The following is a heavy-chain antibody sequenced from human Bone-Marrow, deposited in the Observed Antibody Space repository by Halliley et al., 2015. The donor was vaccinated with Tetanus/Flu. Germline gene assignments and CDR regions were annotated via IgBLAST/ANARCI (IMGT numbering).Heavy chain of an antibody. CDR3: AREDLGYCSITSCSGSQGFDY. CDR2: ISGTGSST. J-gene: IGHJ4*02. D-gene: IGHD2-2*01. V-gene: IGHV3-64*01. CDR1: GFTFSSYA. Sequence: SLRLSCAASGFTFSSYAMHWVRQAPGKGLEYVSVISGTGSSTYHAISVKGRFTISRDNSKNTMYLQMGGLTAEDTAVYYCAREDLGYCSITSCSGSQGFDYWGQGTLVTVSS.